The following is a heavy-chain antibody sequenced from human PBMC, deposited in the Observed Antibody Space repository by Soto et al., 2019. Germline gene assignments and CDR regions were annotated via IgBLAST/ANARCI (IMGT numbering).Heavy chain of an antibody. CDR2: IWYVGSNK. D-gene: IGHD2-15*01. Sequence: QVQLVESGGGVVQPGRSLRLSCAASGFTFSSYGMHWVRQAPGKGLEWVAVIWYVGSNKYYADSVKGRFTISRDNSKNTLYLQMNSLRAEDTAVYYCARVLVVAATVGAFDIWGQGTMVTVSS. CDR3: ARVLVVAATVGAFDI. CDR1: GFTFSSYG. J-gene: IGHJ3*02. V-gene: IGHV3-33*01.